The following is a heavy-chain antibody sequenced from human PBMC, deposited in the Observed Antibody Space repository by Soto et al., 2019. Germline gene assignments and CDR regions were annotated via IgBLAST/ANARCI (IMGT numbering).Heavy chain of an antibody. CDR3: AKDIVGGSSWYYFDY. CDR2: ISWNSGSI. D-gene: IGHD6-13*01. Sequence: DVQLVESGGGLVQPGRSLRLSCAASGFTFDDYAMHWVRQAPGKGLEWVSGISWNSGSIGYADSVKGRFTISRDNAKNSLYLQMNSLRAEDTALYYCAKDIVGGSSWYYFDYWGQGTLVTVSS. J-gene: IGHJ4*02. V-gene: IGHV3-9*01. CDR1: GFTFDDYA.